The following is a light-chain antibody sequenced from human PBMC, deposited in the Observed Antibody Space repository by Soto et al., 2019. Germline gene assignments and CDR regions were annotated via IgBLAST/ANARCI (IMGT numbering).Light chain of an antibody. CDR3: QQSYSTPIS. Sequence: DIRMTQSPYSLSASVGDTVTITCRASQSISSHLNWYQQKPGKAPNLLMYTASNLQSGVPSRFSGSGSGTDFTLTISSLQPEDFATYYCQQSYSTPISFGQGTRLEI. V-gene: IGKV1-39*01. CDR2: TAS. J-gene: IGKJ5*01. CDR1: QSISSH.